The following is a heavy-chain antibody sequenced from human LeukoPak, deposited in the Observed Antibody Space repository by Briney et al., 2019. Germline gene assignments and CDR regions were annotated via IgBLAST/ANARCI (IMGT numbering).Heavy chain of an antibody. CDR3: ARHHLGYNAYYFDY. V-gene: IGHV3-7*01. CDR2: IKQDGSEK. Sequence: GGSLRLSCAASGFTFSSYAMSWVRQAPGKGLEWVANIKQDGSEKYYVDSVKGRFTISRDNAKNSLYLQMNSLRAEDTAVYYCARHHLGYNAYYFDYWGQGTLVTVSS. D-gene: IGHD5-24*01. J-gene: IGHJ4*02. CDR1: GFTFSSYA.